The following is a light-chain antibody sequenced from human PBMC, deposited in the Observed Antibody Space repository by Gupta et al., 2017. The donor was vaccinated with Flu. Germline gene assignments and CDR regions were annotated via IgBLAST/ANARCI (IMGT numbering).Light chain of an antibody. CDR2: EVR. CDR3: SSDTNSNTWV. CDR1: SSDVGGYNY. J-gene: IGLJ3*02. V-gene: IGLV2-14*01. Sequence: QSALTQPASVSGSPGQSITISCTGTSSDVGGYNYVSWYQQNPGKAPKLIIYEVRYRPSGVANSFSGSKAGDTASLTISGLQAEDEADYYCSSDTNSNTWVFGGGTKRTVL.